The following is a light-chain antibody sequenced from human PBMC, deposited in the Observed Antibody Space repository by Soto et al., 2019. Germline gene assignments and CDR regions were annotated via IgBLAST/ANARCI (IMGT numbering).Light chain of an antibody. Sequence: EIVLTQSPATLSLSPGERATLSCRASQSVRNYLAWYQQKYGQAPRLLIYDASNRATGIPARFSGSGSGTDFTLTISRLEPEDFAVYYCQQRSNWPLITVGQGTRLEIK. CDR2: DAS. CDR3: QQRSNWPLIT. CDR1: QSVRNY. J-gene: IGKJ5*01. V-gene: IGKV3-11*01.